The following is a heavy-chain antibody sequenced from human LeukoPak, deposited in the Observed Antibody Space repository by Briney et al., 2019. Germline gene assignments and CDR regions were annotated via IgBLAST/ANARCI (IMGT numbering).Heavy chain of an antibody. V-gene: IGHV4-31*03. CDR3: ARRGYSYGYEGSPFDY. Sequence: SQTLSLTCTVSGGFISSGGYYWSWIRQHPGKGLEWIGYIYYSGSTYYNPSLKSRVTISVDTSKNQFSLKLSSVTAADTAVYYCARRGYSYGYEGSPFDYWGQGTLVTVSS. CDR1: GGFISSGGYY. D-gene: IGHD5-18*01. J-gene: IGHJ4*02. CDR2: IYYSGST.